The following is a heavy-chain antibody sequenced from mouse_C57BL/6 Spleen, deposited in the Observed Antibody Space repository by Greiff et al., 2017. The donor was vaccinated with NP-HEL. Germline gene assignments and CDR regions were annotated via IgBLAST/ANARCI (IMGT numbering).Heavy chain of an antibody. CDR1: GFTFTDYY. CDR3: ARFSNWDEYYFDY. Sequence: EVHLVESGGGLVQPGGSLSLSCAASGFTFTDYYMSWVRQPPGKALEWLGFIRNKANGYTTEYSASVKGRFTISRDNSQSILYLQMNALRAEDSATYYCARFSNWDEYYFDYWGQGTTLTVSS. V-gene: IGHV7-3*01. CDR2: IRNKANGYTT. D-gene: IGHD4-1*01. J-gene: IGHJ2*01.